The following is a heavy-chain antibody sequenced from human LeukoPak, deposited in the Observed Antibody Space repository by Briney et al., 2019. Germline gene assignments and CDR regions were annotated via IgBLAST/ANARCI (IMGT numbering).Heavy chain of an antibody. Sequence: GGSLRLSCAASGFTFSNFDMHWVRQLTGKGLEWVSGIGPTGDTYYAGSVKGRFTISRENAKNSLYLQMNSLRAGDTAVYYCARGGGFDYWGKGTLVTVSS. CDR3: ARGGGFDY. CDR2: IGPTGDT. J-gene: IGHJ4*02. D-gene: IGHD3-10*01. V-gene: IGHV3-13*04. CDR1: GFTFSNFD.